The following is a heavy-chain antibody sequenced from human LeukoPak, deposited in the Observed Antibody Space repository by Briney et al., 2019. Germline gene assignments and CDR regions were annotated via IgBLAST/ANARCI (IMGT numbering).Heavy chain of an antibody. CDR2: IYHSGST. Sequence: SETLSLTCAVSGYSISSGSYWGWIRQPPGKGLEWIGSIYHSGSTYYNPSLKSRVTISVDTSKNQFSLKLSSVTAADTAVYYCARSLTPPLYYFDYWGQGTLVTVSS. CDR1: GYSISSGSY. CDR3: ARSLTPPLYYFDY. J-gene: IGHJ4*02. V-gene: IGHV4-38-2*01.